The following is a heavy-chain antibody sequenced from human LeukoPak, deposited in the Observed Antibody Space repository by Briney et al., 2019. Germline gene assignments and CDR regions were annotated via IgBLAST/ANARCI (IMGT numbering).Heavy chain of an antibody. J-gene: IGHJ4*02. CDR1: GGSISSYY. V-gene: IGHV4-4*07. CDR3: ARDPGSSSYYDSSGYLGGDY. CDR2: IYTSGST. D-gene: IGHD3-22*01. Sequence: SETLSLTCTVSGGSISSYYWSWIRQPAGKGLEWIGRIYTSGSTNYNPSLKSRVTMSVGTSKNQFSLKLSSVTAADTAVYYCARDPGSSSYYDSSGYLGGDYWGQGTLVTVSS.